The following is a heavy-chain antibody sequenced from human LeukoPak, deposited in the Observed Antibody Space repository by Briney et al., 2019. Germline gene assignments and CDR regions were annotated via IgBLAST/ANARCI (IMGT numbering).Heavy chain of an antibody. CDR2: IYYSGST. CDR1: GGSLSSGGYY. J-gene: IGHJ4*02. D-gene: IGHD3-10*01. CDR3: ARGQERITMVRGVIIPDY. Sequence: SETLSLTCTVSGGSLSSGGYYWSWIRQHPGKGLEWIGYIYYSGSTYYNPSLKSRVTISVGTSKNQFSLKLSSVTAADTAVYYCARGQERITMVRGVIIPDYWGQGTLVTVSS. V-gene: IGHV4-31*03.